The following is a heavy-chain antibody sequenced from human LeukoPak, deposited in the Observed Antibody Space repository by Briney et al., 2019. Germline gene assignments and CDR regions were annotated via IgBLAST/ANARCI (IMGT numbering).Heavy chain of an antibody. D-gene: IGHD3-10*01. CDR3: ARVWFGYFFQ. CDR2: IHTGGTT. CDR1: GFPFPTYA. V-gene: IGHV3-23*03. Sequence: GGSPRLSCVASGFPFPTYAMMWVRQAPGKGLEWVSVIHTGGTTHYADSVKGRFTISKDNSNNTVYLQMNSVRVEDTAVYYCARVWFGYFFQWGQGALVTVSS. J-gene: IGHJ4*02.